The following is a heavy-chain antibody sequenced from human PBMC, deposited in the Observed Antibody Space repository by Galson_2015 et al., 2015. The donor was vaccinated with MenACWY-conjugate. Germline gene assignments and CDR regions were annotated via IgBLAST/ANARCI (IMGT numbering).Heavy chain of an antibody. CDR2: ISTSGGRA. V-gene: IGHV3-23*01. D-gene: IGHD3-3*01. J-gene: IGHJ3*02. CDR3: AKASFGVTIGEVLAFDT. CDR1: GFTFSTFG. Sequence: SLRLSCAASGFTFSTFGMSWVRQAPGKGLEWVSAISTSGGRAYYADSGKGRFPISREKFENTLYLQMNSLRAEDTAVYYCAKASFGVTIGEVLAFDTWGQGTMIIVSS.